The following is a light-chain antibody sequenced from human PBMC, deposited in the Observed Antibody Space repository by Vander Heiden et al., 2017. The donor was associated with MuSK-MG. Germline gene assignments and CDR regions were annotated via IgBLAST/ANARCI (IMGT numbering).Light chain of an antibody. Sequence: EIVMTQSTATLSVSPGERATLSCRASQSVSSNLAWYQQKPGQAPRLLIYCASTRATGMPARFSGSGSGTEFTLTISSLQSEDFSVYYCQQYNNWHPHTFGQGTRLEIK. CDR3: QQYNNWHPHT. V-gene: IGKV3D-15*01. J-gene: IGKJ5*01. CDR1: QSVSSN. CDR2: CAS.